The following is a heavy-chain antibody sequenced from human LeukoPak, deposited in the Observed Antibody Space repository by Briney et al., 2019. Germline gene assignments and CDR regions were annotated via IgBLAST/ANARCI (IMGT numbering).Heavy chain of an antibody. J-gene: IGHJ3*02. CDR3: TRDADTSGHYDIFDI. CDR2: MWSDGIRK. Sequence: PGRSLRLSCATSGFTFSYYGIHWVRQARGKGLEWVAVMWSDGIRKYYTDSVKGRFTVSRDTSKNTQYLEMSSLRVEDTALYYCTRDADTSGHYDIFDIWGQGTMVTVSS. CDR1: GFTFSYYG. V-gene: IGHV3-33*01. D-gene: IGHD6-19*01.